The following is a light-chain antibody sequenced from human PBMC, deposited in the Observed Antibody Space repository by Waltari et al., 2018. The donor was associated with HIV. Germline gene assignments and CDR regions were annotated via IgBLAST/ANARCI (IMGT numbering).Light chain of an antibody. CDR3: QSYDSSLSAWV. V-gene: IGLV1-40*01. CDR1: SPNLRAAYH. J-gene: IGLJ3*02. CDR2: GNT. Sequence: QSVLPQPPSLSWAPGQTVTISCTVTSPNLRAAYHVLLYQQLPGTAPQLLLYGNTIRPSGVPDRFSGSKSGTSASLAITGLQADDEAEYYCQSYDSSLSAWVFGGGTKLTVL.